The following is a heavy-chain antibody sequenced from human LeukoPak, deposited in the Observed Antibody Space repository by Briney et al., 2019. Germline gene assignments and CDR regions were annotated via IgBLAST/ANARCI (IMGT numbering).Heavy chain of an antibody. CDR3: ARGWASSWYYFDF. V-gene: IGHV4-59*01. CDR1: VGSMRNYY. CDR2: TYDSVSS. J-gene: IGHJ4*02. Sequence: SETLSLTCAVSVGSMRNYYWSCISQPPGEGLEWIVYTYDSVSSSYKPCHRSRVSISIDTYKNQFSLNLSSVTAADTAVYYCARGWASSWYYFDFWGQGTLVTVSS. D-gene: IGHD2-2*01.